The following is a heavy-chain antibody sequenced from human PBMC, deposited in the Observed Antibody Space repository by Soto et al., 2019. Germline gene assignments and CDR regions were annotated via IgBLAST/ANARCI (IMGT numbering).Heavy chain of an antibody. Sequence: SGPTLVNPTQTLTLTCSFSGFSLTTGGVAVGWIRQPPGKALEWLALIYWNDDKRYSPSLKNRLTVTKDTSKNQVVLTLTNMDPVDTATYHCAKQLRYLDAMDVWGQGTTVTVSS. CDR1: GFSLTTGGVA. CDR2: IYWNDDK. V-gene: IGHV2-5*01. J-gene: IGHJ6*02. D-gene: IGHD3-9*01. CDR3: AKQLRYLDAMDV.